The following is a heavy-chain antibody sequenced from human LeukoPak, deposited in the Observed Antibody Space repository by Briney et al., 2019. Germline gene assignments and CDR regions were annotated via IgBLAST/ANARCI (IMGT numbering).Heavy chain of an antibody. V-gene: IGHV5-51*01. CDR1: GYIFTHYW. CDR2: IYPDDSDT. D-gene: IGHD5-12*01. J-gene: IGHJ4*02. CDR3: ARRGFSGHEHFDY. Sequence: GESLKISCEGSGYIFTHYWIGWLRQMPGRGLEWMGIIYPDDSDTKYSPSFQGQVTVSADKSISTAYLQWSSLKASDTAMYYCARRGFSGHEHFDYWGQGTLVTVSS.